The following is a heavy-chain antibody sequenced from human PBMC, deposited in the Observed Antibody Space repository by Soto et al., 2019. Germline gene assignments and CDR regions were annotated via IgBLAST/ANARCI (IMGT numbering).Heavy chain of an antibody. CDR1: GYTFTSYG. V-gene: IGHV1-18*01. J-gene: IGHJ4*02. CDR2: ISAYNGNT. D-gene: IGHD6-19*01. CDR3: AGDHFIAEAGEGFDY. Sequence: QVQLVQSGAEVKKPGASVKVSCKSSGYTFTSYGISWVRQAPGQGLEWMGWISAYNGNTNYAQKLQGTVTMTTDTATSTAYMELRSLRSNDTAVYYGAGDHFIAEAGEGFDYWGQGTLVTVSS.